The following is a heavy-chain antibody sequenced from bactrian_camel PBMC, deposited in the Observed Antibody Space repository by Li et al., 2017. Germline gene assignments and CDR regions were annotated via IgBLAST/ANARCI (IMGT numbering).Heavy chain of an antibody. D-gene: IGHD2*01. J-gene: IGHJ4*01. CDR3: AADDGYCGANATPGFNY. CDR1: EYTYRRDC. CDR2: IDRDGKI. V-gene: IGHV3S53*01. Sequence: HVQLVESGGGSVEAGGSLRLSCQASEYTYRRDCMGWFRQPPGKERVGVAAIDRDGKIKYATSVKGRFTISKDDDKKTLYLQMDNLKPEDTAMYYCAADDGYCGANATPGFNYRGQGTQVTVS.